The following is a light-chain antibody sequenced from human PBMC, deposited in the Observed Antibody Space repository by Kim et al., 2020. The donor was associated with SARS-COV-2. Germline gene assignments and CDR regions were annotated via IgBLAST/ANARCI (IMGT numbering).Light chain of an antibody. J-gene: IGKJ2*01. CDR3: QQYGSSPPYT. CDR1: QSVSSRY. CDR2: GAS. V-gene: IGKV3-20*01. Sequence: SQGERSTLSCRASQSVSSRYLAWYQQKPGQAPRLLIYGASSRATGIPDRFSGSGSGTDFTLAISRLEPEDSAVYYCQQYGSSPPYTFGQGTKLEI.